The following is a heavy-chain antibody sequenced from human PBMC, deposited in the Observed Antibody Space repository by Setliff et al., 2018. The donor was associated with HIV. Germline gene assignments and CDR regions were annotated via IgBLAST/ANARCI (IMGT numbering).Heavy chain of an antibody. J-gene: IGHJ4*02. CDR2: INPNSGDT. V-gene: IGHV1-2*02. D-gene: IGHD6-13*01. CDR3: ARSLRYRNSWYVAENDY. CDR1: GYTFTGYY. Sequence: ASVKVSCKASGYTFTGYYMHWVRQAPGQGLEWMGWINPNSGDTNYVQKFQGRVTMTTDTSTSTAYMELRSLRSDDTALYYCARSLRYRNSWYVAENDYWGQGTLVTVSS.